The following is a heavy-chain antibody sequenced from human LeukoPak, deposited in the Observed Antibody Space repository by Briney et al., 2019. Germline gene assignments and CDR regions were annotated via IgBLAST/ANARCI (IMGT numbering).Heavy chain of an antibody. V-gene: IGHV4-59*01. CDR1: GGSISSYY. J-gene: IGHJ6*02. D-gene: IGHD6-6*01. Sequence: SETLSLTCTVPGGSISSYYWSWIRQPPGKGLEWIGYIYYSGSTNYNPSLKSRVTISVDTSKNQFSLKLSSVTAADTAVYYCARERSSSSEGGMDVWGQGTTVTVSS. CDR2: IYYSGST. CDR3: ARERSSSSEGGMDV.